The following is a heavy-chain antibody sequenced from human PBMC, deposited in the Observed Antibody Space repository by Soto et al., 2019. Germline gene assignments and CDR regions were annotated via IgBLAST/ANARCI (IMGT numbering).Heavy chain of an antibody. CDR1: GFTLSMSA. Sequence: EVQLMESGGGLVQPGGSLRLSCASSGFTLSMSAVNWVRQAPGKGLEWVSYISDSGDRTYYADSVKGRFTISRDRSKNTVSLHMDILRAEDTAVYYCAKDRGIIVKAGDAFDVWGKGTKVTVSS. D-gene: IGHD3-16*02. CDR3: AKDRGIIVKAGDAFDV. J-gene: IGHJ3*01. V-gene: IGHV3-23*01. CDR2: ISDSGDRT.